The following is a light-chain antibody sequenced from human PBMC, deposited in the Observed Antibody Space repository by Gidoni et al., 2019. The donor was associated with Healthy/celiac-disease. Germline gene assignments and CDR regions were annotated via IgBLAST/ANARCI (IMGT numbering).Light chain of an antibody. Sequence: DIQMTQSPSSVSASGGDSVTISCRASQGISRWLDWYQQKPGKAPKLLIYAASSLQSGVPSRFSGSGSGTDFTLTISSLQPEDFATYYCQQANSFPRTFGPGTKVDIK. CDR2: AAS. CDR3: QQANSFPRT. J-gene: IGKJ3*01. CDR1: QGISRW. V-gene: IGKV1D-12*01.